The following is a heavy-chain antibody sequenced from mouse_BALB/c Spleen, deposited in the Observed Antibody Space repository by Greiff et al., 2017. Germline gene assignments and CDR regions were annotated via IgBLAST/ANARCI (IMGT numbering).Heavy chain of an antibody. CDR2: IRLKSDNYAT. Sequence: EVKLEESGGGLVQPGGSMKLSCVASGFTFSSYWMSWVRQSPEKGLEWVAEIRLKSDNYATHYAESVKGKFTISRDDSKSRLYLQMNSLRAEDTGIYYCTALYGNYYYYAMDYWGQGTSVTVSS. CDR1: GFTFSSYW. V-gene: IGHV6-3*01. J-gene: IGHJ4*01. CDR3: TALYGNYYYYAMDY. D-gene: IGHD2-1*01.